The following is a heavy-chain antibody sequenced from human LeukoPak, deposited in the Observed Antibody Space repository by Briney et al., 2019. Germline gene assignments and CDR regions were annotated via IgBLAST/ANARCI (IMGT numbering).Heavy chain of an antibody. Sequence: ASVKVSCKVSGYTLTELSMHWVRQAPGKGLEWMGGFDPEDGETIYAQKFQGRVTMTEDTSTDTAYMDLSSLRSEDTAVYYCATDFRSYGHANAFDIWGQGTMVTVSS. D-gene: IGHD5-18*01. J-gene: IGHJ3*02. CDR1: GYTLTELS. CDR2: FDPEDGET. CDR3: ATDFRSYGHANAFDI. V-gene: IGHV1-24*01.